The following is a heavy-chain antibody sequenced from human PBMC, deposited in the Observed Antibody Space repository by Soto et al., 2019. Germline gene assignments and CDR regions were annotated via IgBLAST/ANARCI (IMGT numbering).Heavy chain of an antibody. V-gene: IGHV1-69*13. Sequence: ASVKVSCKASGGTFSSYAISWVRQAPGQGLEWMGGIIPIFGTANYAQKFQGRVTITADESTSTAYMELSSLRSEDTAVYYCARDPPVGVMGAGTQSHFDYWGQGTLVTVSS. CDR3: ARDPPVGVMGAGTQSHFDY. J-gene: IGHJ4*02. CDR2: IIPIFGTA. D-gene: IGHD1-26*01. CDR1: GGTFSSYA.